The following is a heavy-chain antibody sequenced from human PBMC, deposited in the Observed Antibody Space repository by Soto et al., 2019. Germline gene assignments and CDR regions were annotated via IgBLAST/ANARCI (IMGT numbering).Heavy chain of an antibody. V-gene: IGHV4-30-4*08. Sequence: SETLSLTCTVSGGSINSDSYHWTWIRQSPGMGLEWIGYIHHSGAFLYNPSFKSRLTISVDTSKNQFSLHLSSVTDADTAVYFCAREDDGGDSLDVWGQGTTVTVSS. CDR2: IHHSGAF. D-gene: IGHD2-21*02. CDR1: GGSINSDSYH. J-gene: IGHJ6*02. CDR3: AREDDGGDSLDV.